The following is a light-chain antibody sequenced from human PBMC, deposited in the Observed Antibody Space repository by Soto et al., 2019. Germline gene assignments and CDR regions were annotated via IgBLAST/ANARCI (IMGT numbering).Light chain of an antibody. Sequence: QAVVTQEPSLTVSPGRSVHHTCAYSTGAVSSHHYQNWHQQKPGQARRALIYGTNTKHTRTPARISGSLLVGKAVLTLSRVQPEDEADYYFLLYYGGAKVFGPGTKVTVI. CDR1: TGAVSSHHY. V-gene: IGLV7-43*01. CDR3: LLYYGGAKV. J-gene: IGLJ1*01. CDR2: GTN.